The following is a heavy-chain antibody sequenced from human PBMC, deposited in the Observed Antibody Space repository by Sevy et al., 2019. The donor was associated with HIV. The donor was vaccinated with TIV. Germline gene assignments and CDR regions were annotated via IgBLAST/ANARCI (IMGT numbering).Heavy chain of an antibody. CDR2: IYHSGST. V-gene: IGHV4-38-2*01. CDR3: ARVGYCSSTSCYLYYYGMDV. Sequence: SETLSLTCAVSGYSISSGYYWGWIRQPPGKGLEWIGSIYHSGSTYYNPSLKSRVTISVDTSKNHFSLKLSSVTAADTAVYYCARVGYCSSTSCYLYYYGMDVWGQGTTVTVSS. D-gene: IGHD2-2*01. CDR1: GYSISSGYY. J-gene: IGHJ6*02.